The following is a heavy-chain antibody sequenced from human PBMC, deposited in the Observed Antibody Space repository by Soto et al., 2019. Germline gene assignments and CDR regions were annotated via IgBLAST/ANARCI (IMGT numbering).Heavy chain of an antibody. V-gene: IGHV1-18*01. CDR3: ATCIPGDYYFGMDL. D-gene: IGHD1-20*01. CDR1: GYTFYSHS. J-gene: IGHJ6*02. CDR2: INADYGNT. Sequence: QAQLVQSGAEVKKPGASVKVSCKASGYTFYSHSISWVRQAPGQGLEWMGRINADYGNTQHAQNFRGRVTMTTDTSTTTVYMELTTLTSDDTAVYYCATCIPGDYYFGMDLWAQATTFTFSS.